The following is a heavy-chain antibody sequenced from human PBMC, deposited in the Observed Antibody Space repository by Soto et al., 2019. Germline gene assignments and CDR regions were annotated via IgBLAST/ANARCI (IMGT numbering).Heavy chain of an antibody. V-gene: IGHV3-53*01. Sequence: EVQLVESGGGLIQPGGSLRLSCAASGFTVSSNYMSWVRQAPGKGLEWVSVIYSGGSTYYADSVKGRFTISRDNSNNKLYLQMNSLRAEDTAVYYCARNYDSTAGGAFDIWGQGTMVTVSS. CDR3: ARNYDSTAGGAFDI. CDR1: GFTVSSNY. J-gene: IGHJ3*02. D-gene: IGHD3-22*01. CDR2: IYSGGST.